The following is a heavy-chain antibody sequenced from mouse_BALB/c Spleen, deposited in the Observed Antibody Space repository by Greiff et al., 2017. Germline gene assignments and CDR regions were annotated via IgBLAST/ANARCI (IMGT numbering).Heavy chain of an antibody. Sequence: QVQLKESGPGLVAPSQSLSITCTVSGFSLTSYGVHWVRQPPGKGLEWLGVIWAGGSTNYNSALMSRLSISKDNSKSQVFLQMNSLQTDDTAMYYCARDDYGSSWFAYWGQGTLVTVSA. CDR1: GFSLTSYG. D-gene: IGHD1-1*01. J-gene: IGHJ3*01. V-gene: IGHV2-9*02. CDR3: ARDDYGSSWFAY. CDR2: IWAGGST.